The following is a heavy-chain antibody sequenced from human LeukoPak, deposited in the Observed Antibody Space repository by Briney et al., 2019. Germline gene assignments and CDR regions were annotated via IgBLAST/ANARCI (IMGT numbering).Heavy chain of an antibody. V-gene: IGHV4-59*05. J-gene: IGHJ6*03. CDR2: IYYTGSD. CDR3: ARLRGYNYGHMDV. D-gene: IGHD5-18*01. CDR1: GGSISSYY. Sequence: SETLSLTCTVSGGSISSYYWSWIRQPPGEGLEWIGSIYYTGSDYYNPSLKSRVTISVDTSKNQFSLKLSSVTAADTAVYYCARLRGYNYGHMDVWGKGTTVTISS.